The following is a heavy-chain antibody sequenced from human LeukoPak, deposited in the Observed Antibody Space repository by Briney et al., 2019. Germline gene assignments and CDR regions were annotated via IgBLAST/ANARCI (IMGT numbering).Heavy chain of an antibody. D-gene: IGHD4-17*01. CDR3: ARYGHSPFFDY. V-gene: IGHV1-46*01. CDR1: GYTFTRHY. CDR2: INPGGSWT. J-gene: IGHJ4*02. Sequence: ASVKVSCKASGYTFTRHYMHWVRQAPGQGLEWMGVINPGGSWTSYAQKFQGRVTMTRDMSTSTDYMELSSLRSEDTAVYFCARYGHSPFFDYWGQGTLVIVSS.